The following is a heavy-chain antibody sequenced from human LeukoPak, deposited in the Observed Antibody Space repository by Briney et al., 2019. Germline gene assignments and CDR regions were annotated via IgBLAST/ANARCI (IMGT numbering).Heavy chain of an antibody. CDR2: INPTSTSI. J-gene: IGHJ4*02. CDR3: LREETIVVIREPPP. CDR1: GFTFSDYS. D-gene: IGHD3-22*01. Sequence: GGSLRLSCAASGFTFSDYSINWVRQAPGKGLEWGSSINPTSTSIYYADAGKGRFTISRDNAKNSLYLQMNSLRVEDTAIYYCLREETIVVIREPPPRGQGTLVTVSS. V-gene: IGHV3-21*01.